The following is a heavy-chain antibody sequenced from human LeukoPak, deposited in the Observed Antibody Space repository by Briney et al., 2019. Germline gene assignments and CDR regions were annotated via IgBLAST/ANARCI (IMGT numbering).Heavy chain of an antibody. V-gene: IGHV3-74*01. CDR2: INSDGSST. CDR3: ARGGPYYFRSPFDY. Sequence: GGSLRLSCAASGFTFSSYWMHWVRHAPGKGLVWVSRINSDGSSTSYADSVKGRFTISRDNAKNTLYLQMNSLRAEDTAVYYCARGGPYYFRSPFDYWGQGNLVHVSS. D-gene: IGHD2/OR15-2a*01. J-gene: IGHJ4*02. CDR1: GFTFSSYW.